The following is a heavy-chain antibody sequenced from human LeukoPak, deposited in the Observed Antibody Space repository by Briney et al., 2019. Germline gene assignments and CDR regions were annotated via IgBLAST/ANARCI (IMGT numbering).Heavy chain of an antibody. Sequence: PSETLSLTCTVSGGSIGSSSYYWGWLRQPPGKGLEWIGSIYYSGSTYYNPSLKSRVTISVDTSKNQFSLKLSSVTAADTAVYYCARQGTVTTYYYYYYGMDVWGQGTTVTVSS. CDR3: ARQGTVTTYYYYYYGMDV. J-gene: IGHJ6*02. CDR1: GGSIGSSSYY. V-gene: IGHV4-39*01. D-gene: IGHD4-17*01. CDR2: IYYSGST.